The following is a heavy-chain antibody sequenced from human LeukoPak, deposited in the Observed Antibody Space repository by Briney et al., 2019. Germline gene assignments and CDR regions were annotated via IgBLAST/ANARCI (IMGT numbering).Heavy chain of an antibody. V-gene: IGHV1-8*01. CDR3: ARAYSSSWSGFYYYYYMDV. CDR2: MNANSGNT. CDR1: GYTFTSYD. Sequence: GASVKVSCKASGYTFTSYDINWLRQATGQGLERMGWMNANSGNTGYAQKFQGRVTMTRDTSISTAYMELSRLRSDDTAVYYCARAYSSSWSGFYYYYYMDVWGKGTTVTVSS. D-gene: IGHD6-13*01. J-gene: IGHJ6*03.